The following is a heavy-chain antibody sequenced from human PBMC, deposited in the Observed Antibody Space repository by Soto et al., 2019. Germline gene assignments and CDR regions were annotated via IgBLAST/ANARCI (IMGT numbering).Heavy chain of an antibody. Sequence: QVQLQESGPGLVKPSGTLSLTCAVSGGSISSSNWWSWVRQPPGKGLQWIGEIYHSGSTNYIPSLQGRVNISVDKSRNQFSLKLSCVTAADTDVYYCARRWGEGRVDYWGQGTLVTVSS. CDR2: IYHSGST. D-gene: IGHD3-10*01. CDR1: GGSISSSNW. CDR3: ARRWGEGRVDY. V-gene: IGHV4-4*02. J-gene: IGHJ4*02.